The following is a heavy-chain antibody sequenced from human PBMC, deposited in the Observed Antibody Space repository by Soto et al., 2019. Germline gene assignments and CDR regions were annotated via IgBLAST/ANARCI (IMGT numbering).Heavy chain of an antibody. Sequence: GALRLSCTGSGFTWGDYAMNWVRQAPGRGLEWVGFIRSKAYGGTAEYATSVKGRFTISRDDFKTIAYLQMNSLKTDDTAVFYCARSLLNGMDVWGQGTTVTVSS. CDR2: IRSKAYGGTA. V-gene: IGHV3-49*04. CDR1: GFTWGDYA. D-gene: IGHD2-15*01. CDR3: ARSLLNGMDV. J-gene: IGHJ6*02.